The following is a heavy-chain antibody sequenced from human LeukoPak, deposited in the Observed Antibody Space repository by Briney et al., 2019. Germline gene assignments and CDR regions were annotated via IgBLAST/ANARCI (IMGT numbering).Heavy chain of an antibody. D-gene: IGHD3-10*01. CDR1: GFTFSSYS. V-gene: IGHV3-21*01. J-gene: IGHJ6*02. CDR3: VRDLKHMVRGVINDYYYGMDV. Sequence: GGSLRLSCAASGFTFSSYSMNWVRQAPGKGLEWVSSISSSSSYIYYADSVKGRFTISRDNAKNSLYLQMNSLRAEDTAVYYCVRDLKHMVRGVINDYYYGMDVWGQGTTVTVSS. CDR2: ISSSSSYI.